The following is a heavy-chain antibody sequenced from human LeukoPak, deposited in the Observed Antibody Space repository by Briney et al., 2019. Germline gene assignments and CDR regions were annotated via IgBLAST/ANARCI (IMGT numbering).Heavy chain of an antibody. Sequence: PGRSLRLSCAASGLTFRTYWMHWVRQAPGKGRVWVSRINSDGSSTRYADSVKGRFTISRDNAKNTLYLQMNSLRAEDTAVYYCARDGAAAVNYWGQGTLVTVSS. J-gene: IGHJ4*02. CDR1: GLTFRTYW. CDR2: INSDGSST. D-gene: IGHD6-25*01. CDR3: ARDGAAAVNY. V-gene: IGHV3-74*01.